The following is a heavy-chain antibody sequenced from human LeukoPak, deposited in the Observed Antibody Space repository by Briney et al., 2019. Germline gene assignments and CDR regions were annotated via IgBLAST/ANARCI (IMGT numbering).Heavy chain of an antibody. Sequence: SETLSLTCAVYGGSFSGYYWSWIRQPPGKGLEWIGEINHSGSTNYNPSLKSRVTISVDTSKNQFSLKLSSVTAADTAVYYCTRDLLRFLEWLPRGYYYYGMDVWGQGTTVTVSS. J-gene: IGHJ6*02. D-gene: IGHD3-3*01. V-gene: IGHV4-34*01. CDR2: INHSGST. CDR3: TRDLLRFLEWLPRGYYYYGMDV. CDR1: GGSFSGYY.